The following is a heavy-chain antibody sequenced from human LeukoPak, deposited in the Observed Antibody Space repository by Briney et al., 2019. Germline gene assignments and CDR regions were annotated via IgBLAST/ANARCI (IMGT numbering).Heavy chain of an antibody. Sequence: ASVKVSCRASGYTFTDYYIHWVRQAPGQGLEWMGRIIPNSGGTNYAQKFQGRVTMTRDTSLGTAYVELSRLTSDDTAVYYCARGRYHDAFDIWGQGTMVTVSS. CDR1: GYTFTDYY. CDR3: ARGRYHDAFDI. V-gene: IGHV1-2*06. CDR2: IIPNSGGT. J-gene: IGHJ3*02. D-gene: IGHD1-14*01.